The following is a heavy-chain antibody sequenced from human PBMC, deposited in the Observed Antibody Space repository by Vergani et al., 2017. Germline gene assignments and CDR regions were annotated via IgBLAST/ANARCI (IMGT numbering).Heavy chain of an antibody. Sequence: QVQLVASGGGLVRPGGSLRLSCAASGFIFSDYYMTWIRQTPGKGLEWLAHISDGGETKMYAESLKGRFTVSRDNTKNLLILQMKTLKVDDTATYYCGRIQSPASRMDKPIDILGQGTLVTVSS. CDR3: GRIQSPASRMDKPIDI. D-gene: IGHD5-24*01. J-gene: IGHJ5*02. V-gene: IGHV3-11*01. CDR1: GFIFSDYY. CDR2: ISDGGETK.